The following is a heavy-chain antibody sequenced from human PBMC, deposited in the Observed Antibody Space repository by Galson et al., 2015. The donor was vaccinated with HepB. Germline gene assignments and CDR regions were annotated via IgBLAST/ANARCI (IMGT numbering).Heavy chain of an antibody. J-gene: IGHJ5*02. CDR1: GFTFSSYW. CDR2: IKSDGSST. V-gene: IGHV3-74*01. D-gene: IGHD2-15*01. Sequence: SLRLSCAASGFTFSSYWMHWVRQAPGKGLVWVSRIKSDGSSTSYADSVKGRFTISRDNAKNMLYLQMNSLRADDTAVYYCTRGFPVVVEAATPTGFDPWGQGTLVTVSS. CDR3: TRGFPVVVEAATPTGFDP.